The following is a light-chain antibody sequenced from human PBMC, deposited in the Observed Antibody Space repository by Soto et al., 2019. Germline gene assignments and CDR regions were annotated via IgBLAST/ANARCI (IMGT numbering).Light chain of an antibody. Sequence: QSVLTQPPSVSGAPGQRVTISCTGSSSNIGAGYDVHWYQQLPGTAPKLLIYGNSNRPSGVPDRFSGSKSGTSASLAITGLQAEDEADYSCQSYESSLRGVVFGGGTKLTAL. CDR1: SSNIGAGYD. V-gene: IGLV1-40*01. CDR2: GNS. J-gene: IGLJ2*01. CDR3: QSYESSLRGVV.